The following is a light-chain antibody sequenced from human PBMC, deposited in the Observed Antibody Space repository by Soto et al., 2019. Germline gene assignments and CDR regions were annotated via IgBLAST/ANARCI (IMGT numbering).Light chain of an antibody. J-gene: IGKJ3*01. CDR1: QSISSW. CDR3: QQYNSYSRT. CDR2: KAS. V-gene: IGKV1-5*03. Sequence: DIQMTQSPSTLSASVGDRVTITCRASQSISSWLAWYQQKPGKAPKLLIYKASSLESGVPSRFSGSGSGTEITLTISSLQPDDFATYYCQQYNSYSRTFGPGTKVDIK.